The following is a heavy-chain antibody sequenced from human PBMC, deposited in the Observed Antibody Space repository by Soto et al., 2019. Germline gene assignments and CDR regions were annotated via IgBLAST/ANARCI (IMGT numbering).Heavy chain of an antibody. D-gene: IGHD6-19*01. CDR2: ISDDGSNK. J-gene: IGHJ5*02. CDR1: GFTFSSYA. CDR3: ASWAIAVAGTFWFDP. V-gene: IGHV3-30-3*01. Sequence: QVQLVESGGGVVQPGRSLRLSCAASGFTFSSYAMHWVRQAPGKGLEWVAVISDDGSNKYYADSVKGRFTISRDNSENTVYLQMSSLRAEDTAVYYCASWAIAVAGTFWFDPWGQGTLVTVSS.